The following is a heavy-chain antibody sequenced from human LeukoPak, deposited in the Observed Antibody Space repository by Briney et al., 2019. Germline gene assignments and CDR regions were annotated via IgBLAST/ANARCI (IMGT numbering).Heavy chain of an antibody. Sequence: GGSLRLSCAASGFTFSSHEMNWVPQPPGKGLEWVSYISSGGSTIYYAGSVKGRFTVSRDNSKDSLDLQMNSLRAEDTALYYCARDVWFDPWGQGTLVTVSS. CDR3: ARDVWFDP. V-gene: IGHV3-48*03. CDR1: GFTFSSHE. J-gene: IGHJ5*02. CDR2: ISSGGSTI.